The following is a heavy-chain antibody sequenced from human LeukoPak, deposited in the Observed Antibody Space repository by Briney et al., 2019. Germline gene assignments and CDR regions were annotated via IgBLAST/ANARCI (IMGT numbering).Heavy chain of an antibody. CDR1: GVSISSSNSY. Sequence: SETLSLTCTVSGVSISSSNSYWGWIRQPPGKGLEWIGSIYYSGNIYYNASLKSRVTISIDTSKNQFSLKLTSVTAADTAVYYCARQTGSGLFILPGGQGTLVTVSS. D-gene: IGHD3/OR15-3a*01. J-gene: IGHJ4*02. CDR3: ARQTGSGLFILP. CDR2: IYYSGNI. V-gene: IGHV4-39*01.